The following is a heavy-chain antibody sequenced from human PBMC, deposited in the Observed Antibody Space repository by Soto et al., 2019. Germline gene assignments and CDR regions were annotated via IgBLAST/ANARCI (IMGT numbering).Heavy chain of an antibody. J-gene: IGHJ6*02. CDR2: IYPGDSDT. V-gene: IGHV5-51*01. CDR3: ARHYNYGLDV. Sequence: ESLKISCKGSGYTFTTYWIDWVRQMPGKGLEWMGVIYPGDSDTRYSPSFQGQVTISADKSISTAYLQWSSLKASDTAMYYCARHYNYGLDVWGQGTTVTVSS. CDR1: GYTFTTYW.